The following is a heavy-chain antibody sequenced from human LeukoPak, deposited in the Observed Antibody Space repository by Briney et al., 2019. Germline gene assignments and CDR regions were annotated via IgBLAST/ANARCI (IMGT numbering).Heavy chain of an antibody. D-gene: IGHD3/OR15-3a*01. Sequence: ASVKVSCKASGGTFSSYAISWVRQAPGQGLEWMGWISAYNGNTNYAQKLQGRVTMTTDTSTSTAYMELRSLRSDDTAVYYCARGRWTADAFDIWGQGTMVTVSS. J-gene: IGHJ3*02. V-gene: IGHV1-18*01. CDR2: ISAYNGNT. CDR3: ARGRWTADAFDI. CDR1: GGTFSSYA.